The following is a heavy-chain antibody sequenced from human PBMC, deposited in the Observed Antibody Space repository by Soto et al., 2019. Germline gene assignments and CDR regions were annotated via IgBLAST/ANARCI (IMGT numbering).Heavy chain of an antibody. D-gene: IGHD3-3*01. J-gene: IGHJ6*02. Sequence: SETLSLTCAVYGGSFSGYYWSWIRQPPGKGLEWIGEINHSGSTNYNPSPKSRVTISVDTSKNQFSLKLSSVTAADTAVYYCARRRRSGYAYYYYGMDVWGQGTTVTVSS. V-gene: IGHV4-34*01. CDR3: ARRRRSGYAYYYYGMDV. CDR2: INHSGST. CDR1: GGSFSGYY.